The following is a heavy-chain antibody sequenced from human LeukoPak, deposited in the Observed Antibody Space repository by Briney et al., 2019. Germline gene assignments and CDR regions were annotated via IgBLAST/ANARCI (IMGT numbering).Heavy chain of an antibody. V-gene: IGHV3-21*01. CDR1: GFTFSSYS. D-gene: IGHD4-23*01. CDR2: ISSSSSYI. Sequence: GGSLRLSCAASGFTFSSYSMNWVRQAPGKGLEWVSSISSSSSYIYYADSVKGRFTISRGNAKNSLYLQMNSLRAEDTAVYYCARGTQDYGGIDYGMDVWGQGTTVTVSS. CDR3: ARGTQDYGGIDYGMDV. J-gene: IGHJ6*02.